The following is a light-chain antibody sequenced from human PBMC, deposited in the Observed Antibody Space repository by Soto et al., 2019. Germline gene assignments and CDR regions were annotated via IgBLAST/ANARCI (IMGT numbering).Light chain of an antibody. Sequence: QSVLTQPPSVSGTPGQRVTISCSGRSSNIGSNTVSWYQQLPGTAPKLLIYSNDQRPSGVPDRFSDSKSGTSDSLVISGLQAEDQADDYCAAWDDSLNGPVFGGGTKLTLL. CDR2: SND. V-gene: IGLV1-44*01. CDR3: AAWDDSLNGPV. CDR1: SSNIGSNT. J-gene: IGLJ2*01.